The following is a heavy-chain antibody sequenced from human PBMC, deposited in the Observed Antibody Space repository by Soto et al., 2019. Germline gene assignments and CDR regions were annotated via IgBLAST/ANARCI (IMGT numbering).Heavy chain of an antibody. V-gene: IGHV4-59*01. D-gene: IGHD7-27*01. CDR1: GGSISSYY. J-gene: IGHJ4*02. Sequence: KTSETLSLTCTVSGGSISSYYWSWIRQPPGKGLEWIGYIYYSGSTDYDPSLKSRVTISVDTSKNQFSLKLSSVTAADTAVYYCARRWGTYFDFWGQGTLVTVSS. CDR3: ARRWGTYFDF. CDR2: IYYSGST.